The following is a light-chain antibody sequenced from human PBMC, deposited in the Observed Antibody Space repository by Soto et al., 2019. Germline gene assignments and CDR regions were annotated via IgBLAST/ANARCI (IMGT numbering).Light chain of an antibody. V-gene: IGLV2-8*01. J-gene: IGLJ1*01. CDR1: SSDVGGYDS. CDR3: SSYAGSNTPYV. CDR2: EVS. Sequence: QSALTQPPSASGSPGQSVTISCTGTSSDVGGYDSVSWYQQHPGKAPKLMIYEVSKRPSGVPDRFSGSKSANTASLTVSGLQAEDEADYYCSSYAGSNTPYVFGSGTKVTVL.